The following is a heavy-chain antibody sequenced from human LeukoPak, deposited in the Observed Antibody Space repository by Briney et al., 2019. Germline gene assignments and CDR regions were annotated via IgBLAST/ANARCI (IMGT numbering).Heavy chain of an antibody. CDR2: IYSGXST. V-gene: IGHV3-53*01. CDR3: ARSSHY. D-gene: IGHD6-6*01. Sequence: PGGSLRLSCAASGFTVSSNYMXXVRQAPGKGLEWVSVIYSGXSTYYADSVKGXXXXXRDNSKNTLYLQMNSLRAEDTAVYYCARSSHYWGQGTLVTVSS. J-gene: IGHJ4*02. CDR1: GFTVSSNY.